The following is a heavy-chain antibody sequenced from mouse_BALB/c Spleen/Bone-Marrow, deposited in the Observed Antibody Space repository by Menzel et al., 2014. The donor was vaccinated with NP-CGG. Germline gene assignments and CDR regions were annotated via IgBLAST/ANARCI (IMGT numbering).Heavy chain of an antibody. CDR3: ARGNYGNYVNYFDY. V-gene: IGHV5-6-3*01. CDR2: INSNGGST. Sequence: VQRVESGGGLVQPGGSLKLSCAASGFTFSSYGMSWVRQTPDKRLELVASINSNGGSTYYPDSVKGRFTISRDNAKNTLSLQMSSLKSEDTAMYYCARGNYGNYVNYFDYWGQGTTLTVSS. CDR1: GFTFSSYG. D-gene: IGHD2-1*01. J-gene: IGHJ2*01.